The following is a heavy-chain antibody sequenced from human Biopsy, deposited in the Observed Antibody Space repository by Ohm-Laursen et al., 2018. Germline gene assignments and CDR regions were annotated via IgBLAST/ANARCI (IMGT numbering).Heavy chain of an antibody. J-gene: IGHJ5*02. D-gene: IGHD1-26*01. CDR3: AVKSYFSTSFDP. Sequence: SETLSLTCAVYGGSFRGYYWSWIRQPPGKGLEWIGEINHSGSTNFNPSFKSRVTISVDTSKNQFSLKLSSVTAADMAVYYCAVKSYFSTSFDPWGQGTLVTVSS. CDR2: INHSGST. V-gene: IGHV4-34*01. CDR1: GGSFRGYY.